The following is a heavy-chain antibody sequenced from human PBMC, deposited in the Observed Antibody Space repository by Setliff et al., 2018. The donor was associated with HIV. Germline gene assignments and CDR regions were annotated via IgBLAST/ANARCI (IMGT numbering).Heavy chain of an antibody. CDR3: ARLIHTGLLYFDF. CDR2: IYSSGTT. D-gene: IGHD2-8*02. Sequence: PSETLSLTCTVSGDSISTDYWTWIRQPPGKGLEWIGYIYSSGTTQYNPSVESRVTISLDTSRDQFSLNLRSVTAADTAVYFCARLIHTGLLYFDFWGLGTLVTVSS. J-gene: IGHJ4*02. CDR1: GDSISTDY. V-gene: IGHV4-4*09.